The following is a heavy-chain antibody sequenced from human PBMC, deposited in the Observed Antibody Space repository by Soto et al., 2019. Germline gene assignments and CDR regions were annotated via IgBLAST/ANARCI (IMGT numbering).Heavy chain of an antibody. J-gene: IGHJ6*02. CDR3: AKEGGVVVAATYYYYGMDV. D-gene: IGHD2-15*01. V-gene: IGHV3-30*18. CDR2: ISYDGSNK. CDR1: GFAFIGDG. Sequence: PGGSQRLTCAASGFAFIGDGMHWVRQAPGKGLEWVAVISYDGSNKYYADSVKGRFTISRDNSKNTLYLQMNSLRAEDTAVYYCAKEGGVVVAATYYYYGMDVWGQGTTVTVSS.